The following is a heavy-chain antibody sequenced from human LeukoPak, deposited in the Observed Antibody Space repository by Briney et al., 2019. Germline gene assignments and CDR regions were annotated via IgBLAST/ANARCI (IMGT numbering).Heavy chain of an antibody. J-gene: IGHJ4*02. CDR2: ISASGQTI. D-gene: IGHD4-17*01. CDR1: GFSFSTYE. Sequence: GGSLRLSCAASGFSFSTYEFHWVRHAPGKGLEWVSYISASGQTIYYADSVRGRFTISRDNAKNSLYLQMNSLRAEDTAVYYCARVKYGDYDYWGQGTLVTVSS. V-gene: IGHV3-48*03. CDR3: ARVKYGDYDY.